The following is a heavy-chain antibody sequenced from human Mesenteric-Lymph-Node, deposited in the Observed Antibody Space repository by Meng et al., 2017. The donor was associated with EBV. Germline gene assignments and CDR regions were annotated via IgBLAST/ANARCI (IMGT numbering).Heavy chain of an antibody. CDR2: IHHSGST. CDR1: GGSVSSGSYY. CDR3: ARAEFSGWYAGTWFDP. Sequence: QVQLQESGPGLVKPSVTLSLTCTVSGGSVSSGSYYWTWIRQPPGKRPESIGYIHHSGSTNYNASLRSRVTISIDTSNNQFSLKLSSVTAADTAVYYCARAEFSGWYAGTWFDPWGQGTLVTVYS. J-gene: IGHJ5*02. D-gene: IGHD6-19*01. V-gene: IGHV4-61*01.